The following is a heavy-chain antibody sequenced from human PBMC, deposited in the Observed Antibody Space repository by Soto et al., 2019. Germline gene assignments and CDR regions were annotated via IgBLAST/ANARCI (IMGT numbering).Heavy chain of an antibody. CDR2: IDSGDGTT. Sequence: PGGSRRLSCTVSGFDFGDYYMSWIRQAPGKGLEWVSYIDSGDGTTYYTDSVKRRFTISRDNAKKTVYLQMSSLRVEDTALYYCVRPYYSSSWFPFDRWGQGTLVPLSS. J-gene: IGHJ4*02. D-gene: IGHD6-13*01. CDR1: GFDFGDYY. V-gene: IGHV3-11*01. CDR3: VRPYYSSSWFPFDR.